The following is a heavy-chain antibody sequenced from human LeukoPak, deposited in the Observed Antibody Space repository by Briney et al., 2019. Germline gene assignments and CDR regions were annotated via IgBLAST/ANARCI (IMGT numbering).Heavy chain of an antibody. J-gene: IGHJ4*02. CDR1: GFTFSSYA. CDR2: ISGSGGST. CDR3: AKDFRRYFDWLLFSADY. V-gene: IGHV3-23*01. Sequence: GGSLRLSCAASGFTFSSYAMSWVRQAPGKGLEWVSAISGSGGSTYYADSVKGRFTISRDNSKNTLYLQMNSLRAEDTAVYCCAKDFRRYFDWLLFSADYWGQGTLVTVSS. D-gene: IGHD3-9*01.